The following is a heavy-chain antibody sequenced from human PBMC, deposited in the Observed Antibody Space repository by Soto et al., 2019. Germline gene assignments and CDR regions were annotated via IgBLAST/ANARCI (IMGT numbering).Heavy chain of an antibody. V-gene: IGHV1-2*02. CDR2: ISPNSGGT. CDR3: ALRQWLDGFDI. J-gene: IGHJ3*02. D-gene: IGHD6-19*01. Sequence: QVQLVQSGAEVKKPGASVKVSCKASGYTFTGYQIHWVRQAPGQGLEWMGWISPNSGGTNYAPKFQGRVSMTGDTSITTAYLELSRLRSDDTALYYCALRQWLDGFDIWGQGTMVTVSS. CDR1: GYTFTGYQ.